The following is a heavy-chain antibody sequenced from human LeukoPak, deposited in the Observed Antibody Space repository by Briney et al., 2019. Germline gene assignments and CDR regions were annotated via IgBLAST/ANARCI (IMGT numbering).Heavy chain of an antibody. J-gene: IGHJ4*02. D-gene: IGHD1-26*01. Sequence: SAKVSCKASGGTFSSYAISWVRQAPGQGLEWMGRIIPIFGTANYAQKFQGRVTITTDESTSTAYMELSSLRSEDTAVYYCARDQGGGSYSADYWGQGTLVTVSS. CDR1: GGTFSSYA. CDR3: ARDQGGGSYSADY. V-gene: IGHV1-69*05. CDR2: IIPIFGTA.